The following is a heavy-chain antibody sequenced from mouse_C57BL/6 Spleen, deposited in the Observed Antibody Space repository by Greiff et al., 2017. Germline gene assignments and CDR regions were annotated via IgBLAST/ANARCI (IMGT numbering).Heavy chain of an antibody. CDR3: VGDYYGSSLDYAMDY. J-gene: IGHJ4*01. V-gene: IGHV1-39*01. CDR2: INPNYGTT. CDR1: GYSFTDYN. D-gene: IGHD1-1*01. Sequence: EVQLQQSGPELVKPGASVKISCKASGYSFTDYNMNWVKQSNGKSLEWIGVINPNYGTTSYNQKFKGKATLTVDQSSSTAYMQLNSLTSEDSAVYYCVGDYYGSSLDYAMDYWGQGTSVTVSS.